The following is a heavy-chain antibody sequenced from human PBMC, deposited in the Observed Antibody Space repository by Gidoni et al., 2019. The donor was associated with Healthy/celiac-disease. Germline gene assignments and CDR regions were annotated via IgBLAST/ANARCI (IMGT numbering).Heavy chain of an antibody. CDR1: GGSISSYY. CDR3: ARAENSSGYYHPYWYFDL. V-gene: IGHV4-59*01. CDR2: IYYSGST. Sequence: QVQLQESGPGLVKPSETLSLPCTVSGGSISSYYWSWIRQPPGKGLEWIGYIYYSGSTNYNPSLKSRVTISVDTSKNQFSLKLSSVTAADTAVYYCARAENSSGYYHPYWYFDLWGRGTLVTVSS. D-gene: IGHD3-22*01. J-gene: IGHJ2*01.